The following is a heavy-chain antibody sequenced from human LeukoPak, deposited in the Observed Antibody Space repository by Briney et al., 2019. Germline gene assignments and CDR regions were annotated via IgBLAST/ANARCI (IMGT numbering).Heavy chain of an antibody. CDR1: GFTFSSYE. J-gene: IGHJ4*02. CDR3: ARGMRRDGYNAHPFDY. Sequence: PGGSLRLSCAASGFTFSSYEMNWVRQAPGKGLEWVSYISSSGSTIYHADSVKGRFTISRDNAKNPLYLQMNSLRAEDTAVYYCARGMRRDGYNAHPFDYWGQGTLVTVSS. CDR2: ISSSGSTI. V-gene: IGHV3-48*03. D-gene: IGHD5-24*01.